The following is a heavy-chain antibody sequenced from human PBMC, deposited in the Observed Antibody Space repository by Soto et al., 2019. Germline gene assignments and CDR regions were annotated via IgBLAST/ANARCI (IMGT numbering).Heavy chain of an antibody. CDR1: GFTFSSYG. V-gene: IGHV3-30*18. CDR2: ISYDGSNK. CDR3: AKGRYSYGYYYGMDV. Sequence: GGSLRLSCAASGFTFSSYGMHWVRQAPGKGLEWVAVISYDGSNKYYADSVKGRFTISRDNSKNTLYLQMNSLRAEDTAVYYCAKGRYSYGYYYGMDVWGQGTTVTVSS. J-gene: IGHJ6*02. D-gene: IGHD5-18*01.